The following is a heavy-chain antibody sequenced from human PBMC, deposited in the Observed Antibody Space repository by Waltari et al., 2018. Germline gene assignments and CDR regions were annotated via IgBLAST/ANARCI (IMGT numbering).Heavy chain of an antibody. CDR2: IRYDGSNK. Sequence: QVQLVESGGGVVQPGGSLRLSCAASGFTFSSYGMHWVRKAPGKGLEWVAFIRYDGSNKYYADSVKGRFTISRDNSKNTLYLQMNSLRAEDTAVYYCAKDSSQFDFWSGYGDYWGQGTLVTVSS. V-gene: IGHV3-30*02. D-gene: IGHD3-3*01. CDR1: GFTFSSYG. CDR3: AKDSSQFDFWSGYGDY. J-gene: IGHJ4*02.